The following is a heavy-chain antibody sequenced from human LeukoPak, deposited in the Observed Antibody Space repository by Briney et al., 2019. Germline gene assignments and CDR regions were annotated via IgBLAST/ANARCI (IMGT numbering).Heavy chain of an antibody. Sequence: SETLSLTCAVYGGSFSDYFWSWIRQPPGKGLEWIGYIHYSGSTNYNPSLKSRVTISVDTSKNQFSLKLSSVTAADTAVYYCARASITYYYYYYMGVWGKGTTVTVSS. CDR2: IHYSGST. V-gene: IGHV4-59*01. J-gene: IGHJ6*03. CDR3: ARASITYYYYYYMGV. D-gene: IGHD1-14*01. CDR1: GGSFSDYF.